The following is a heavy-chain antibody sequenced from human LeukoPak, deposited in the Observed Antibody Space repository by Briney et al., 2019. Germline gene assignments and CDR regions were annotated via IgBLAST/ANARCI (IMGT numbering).Heavy chain of an antibody. V-gene: IGHV3-7*01. CDR1: GFTFSSYW. CDR2: IKQDGSEK. J-gene: IGHJ6*03. CDR3: ARAAGAVAGHYYYMDV. D-gene: IGHD6-19*01. Sequence: PGGSLRLSCAASGFTFSSYWMSWVRQAPGKGLEWVANIKQDGSEKYYVDSVKGRFTISRDNAKNSLYLQMNSLRAEDTAVYYCARAAGAVAGHYYYMDVWGKGTTVTVSS.